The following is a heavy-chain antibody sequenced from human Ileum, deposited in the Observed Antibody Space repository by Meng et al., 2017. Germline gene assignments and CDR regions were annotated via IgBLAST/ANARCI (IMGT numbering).Heavy chain of an antibody. CDR2: MNPNSGNT. J-gene: IGHJ4*02. Sequence: QVELGQVVAEVKKPGALVKVSCKASGYTFTSYDINWVRQATGQGLEWMGWMNPNSGNTGYAQKFQSRVTITRNTSISTAYMELSSLRSEDTAVYYCARGSGSSWSDFDYWGQGTLVTVSS. CDR3: ARGSGSSWSDFDY. D-gene: IGHD6-13*01. V-gene: IGHV1-8*01. CDR1: GYTFTSYD.